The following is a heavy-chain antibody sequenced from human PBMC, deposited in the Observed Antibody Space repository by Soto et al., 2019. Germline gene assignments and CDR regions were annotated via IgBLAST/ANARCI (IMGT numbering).Heavy chain of an antibody. CDR3: ARTPELELEFEELYYYYYMDV. V-gene: IGHV1-69*02. CDR1: GGTFSSYT. Sequence: SVKVSCKASGGTFSSYTISWVRQAPGQGLEWMGRIIPILGIANYAQKFQGRVTITADKSTSTAYMELSSLRSEDTAVYYCARTPELELEFEELYYYYYMDVWGKGTTVTFSS. J-gene: IGHJ6*03. D-gene: IGHD1-7*01. CDR2: IIPILGIA.